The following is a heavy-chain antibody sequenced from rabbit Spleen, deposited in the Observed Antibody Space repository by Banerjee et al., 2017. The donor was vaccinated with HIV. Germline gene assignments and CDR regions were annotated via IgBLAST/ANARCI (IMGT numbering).Heavy chain of an antibody. V-gene: IGHV1S45*01. CDR1: GLSFSDRDV. CDR2: MNTATGKP. J-gene: IGHJ4*01. CDR3: ARDLVTVIGWNFNL. D-gene: IGHD5-1*01. Sequence: QEQLEESGGGLVKPGGSLTLTCKASGLSFSDRDVMCWVRQAPGKGLEWIACMNTATGKPVYANWAKGRFAISKPSSTTVTLQMTSLTAADTATYFCARDLVTVIGWNFNLWGPGTLVTVS.